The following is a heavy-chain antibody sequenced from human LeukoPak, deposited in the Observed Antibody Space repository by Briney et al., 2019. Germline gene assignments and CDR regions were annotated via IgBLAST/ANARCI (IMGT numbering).Heavy chain of an antibody. D-gene: IGHD6-13*01. J-gene: IGHJ4*02. CDR1: GFTFSSYG. Sequence: GGSLRLSCAASGFTFSSYGMHWVRQAPGKGLEWVAVISYDGSNKYYADSVKGRFTISRDNSKNTLYLQMNSLRAEDTAVYYCASDSSSRPPGYWGQGTLVTVSS. CDR3: ASDSSSRPPGY. V-gene: IGHV3-30*03. CDR2: ISYDGSNK.